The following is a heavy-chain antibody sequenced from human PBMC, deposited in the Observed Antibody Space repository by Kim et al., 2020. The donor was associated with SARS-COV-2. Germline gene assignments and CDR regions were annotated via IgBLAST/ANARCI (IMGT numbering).Heavy chain of an antibody. CDR1: EFTFSDYY. CDR2: ISSSGTTI. Sequence: GGSLRLSCVSSEFTFSDYYMAWIRQAPGKGLQWVSYISSSGTTIYYADSVKGRFTVSRDNAKNSLYLQMNSLGAEDTAVYYCARDHSGYHSWGQGTLVTVSS. J-gene: IGHJ5*02. V-gene: IGHV3-11*01. D-gene: IGHD5-12*01. CDR3: ARDHSGYHS.